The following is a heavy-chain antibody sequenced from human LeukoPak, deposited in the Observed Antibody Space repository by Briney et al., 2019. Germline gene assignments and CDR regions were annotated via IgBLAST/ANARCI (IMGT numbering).Heavy chain of an antibody. CDR2: ISGSGGST. J-gene: IGHJ6*03. Sequence: PGGTLRLSCAASGFTFSSYGMSWVRQAPGKGLEWVSAISGSGGSTYYADSVKGRFTISRDNSKNTLYLQMNRLRAEDTAVYYCAKGGSLIPILRVTTDYSMDVWGKGTTVTISS. V-gene: IGHV3-23*01. D-gene: IGHD3-3*01. CDR3: AKGGSLIPILRVTTDYSMDV. CDR1: GFTFSSYG.